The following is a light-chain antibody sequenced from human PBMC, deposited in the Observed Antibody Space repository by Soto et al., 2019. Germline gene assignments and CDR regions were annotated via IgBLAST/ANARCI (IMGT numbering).Light chain of an antibody. CDR2: GKT. CDR3: QSYDNSLSGSWV. CDR1: GSNIGAGYD. Sequence: QSVLTQPPSVCGAPGQRVTISCTGTGSNIGAGYDVHWYQQFPGTAPKLLISGKTSRPSGVPDRFSASKSGTSASLAITGLQAEDEADYYCQSYDNSLSGSWVFGGGTKLTVL. V-gene: IGLV1-40*01. J-gene: IGLJ3*02.